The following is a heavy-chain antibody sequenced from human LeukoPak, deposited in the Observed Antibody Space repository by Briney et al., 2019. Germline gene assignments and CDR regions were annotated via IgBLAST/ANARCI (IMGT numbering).Heavy chain of an antibody. CDR3: ASGLRVPAAMVDAFDI. V-gene: IGHV1-46*01. J-gene: IGHJ3*02. CDR1: GYTFTSYY. D-gene: IGHD2-2*01. Sequence: RASVKVSCKASGYTFTSYYMHWVRQAPGQGLEWMGIINPSGGSTSYAQKFQGRVTMTRDTSTSTVYMELSSLRSEDTAVYYCASGLRVPAAMVDAFDIWGQETMVTVSS. CDR2: INPSGGST.